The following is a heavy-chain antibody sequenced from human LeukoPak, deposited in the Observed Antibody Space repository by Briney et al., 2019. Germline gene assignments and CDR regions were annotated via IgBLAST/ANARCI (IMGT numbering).Heavy chain of an antibody. CDR2: IYTSGST. CDR1: GGSISSGSYY. V-gene: IGHV4-61*02. Sequence: PSETLSLTCTVSGGSISSGSYYWSWIRQPAGKGLEWIGRIYTSGSTNYNPSLKSQVTISVDTSKNQFSLKLSSVTAADTAVYYCAREARYDFWSGYPDYWGQGTLVTVSS. D-gene: IGHD3-3*01. J-gene: IGHJ4*02. CDR3: AREARYDFWSGYPDY.